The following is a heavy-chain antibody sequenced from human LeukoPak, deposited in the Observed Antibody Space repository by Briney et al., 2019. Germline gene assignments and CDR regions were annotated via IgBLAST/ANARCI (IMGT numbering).Heavy chain of an antibody. V-gene: IGHV1-8*01. CDR2: MNPNSGNT. D-gene: IGHD6-6*01. J-gene: IGHJ4*02. CDR1: GYTFTSYD. CDR3: ARGDLNSMYSSSC. Sequence: ASVKVSCKASGYTFTSYDISWVRQATGQGLEWLGWMNPNSGNTGYAQKFQGRVTMTRDTSTSTVYMELSSLRSEDTAVYYCARGDLNSMYSSSCWGQGTLVTVSS.